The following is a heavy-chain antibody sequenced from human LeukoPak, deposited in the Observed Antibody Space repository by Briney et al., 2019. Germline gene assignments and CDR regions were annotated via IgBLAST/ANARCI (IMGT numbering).Heavy chain of an antibody. J-gene: IGHJ4*02. CDR3: ARPYSTYFDY. D-gene: IGHD4-11*01. CDR1: GFTFSSYA. Sequence: GRSLRLSCAASGFTFSSYAMHWVRQAPGKGLEWVAVISYDGSNKYYADSVKGRFTISRDNSKNTLYPQMNSLRAEDTAVYYCARPYSTYFDYWGQGTLVTVSS. V-gene: IGHV3-30-3*01. CDR2: ISYDGSNK.